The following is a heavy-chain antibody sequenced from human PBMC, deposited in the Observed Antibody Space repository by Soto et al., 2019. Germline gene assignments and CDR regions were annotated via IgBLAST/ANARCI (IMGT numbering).Heavy chain of an antibody. D-gene: IGHD6-13*01. J-gene: IGHJ4*02. Sequence: QVQLVQSGAEVKKPGSSVKVSCKASGGTFNNYAVTWMRQAPGQGLEWMGGIIPSSGTTNYAQKFQGRVTITADVSTSTAYMELSSLRSEDTALYYCASSYGTSWYGDYWGQGTLVTVSS. CDR1: GGTFNNYA. CDR2: IIPSSGTT. CDR3: ASSYGTSWYGDY. V-gene: IGHV1-69*01.